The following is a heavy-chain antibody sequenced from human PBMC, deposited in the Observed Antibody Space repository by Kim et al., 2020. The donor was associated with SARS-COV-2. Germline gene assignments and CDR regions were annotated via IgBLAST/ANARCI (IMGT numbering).Heavy chain of an antibody. CDR1: GYTFTSYA. D-gene: IGHD3-22*01. Sequence: ASVKVSCKASGYTFTSYAMHWVRQAPGQRLEWMGWINAGNGNTKYSQKFQGRVTITRDTSASTAYMELSSLRSEDTAVYYCARVIRMGGIDSSGYSFDYWGQGTLVTVSS. CDR3: ARVIRMGGIDSSGYSFDY. CDR2: INAGNGNT. V-gene: IGHV1-3*01. J-gene: IGHJ4*02.